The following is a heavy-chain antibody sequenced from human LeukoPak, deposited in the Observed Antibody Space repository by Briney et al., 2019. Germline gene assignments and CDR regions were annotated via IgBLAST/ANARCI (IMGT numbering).Heavy chain of an antibody. V-gene: IGHV3-33*01. CDR1: GFTFSSYG. CDR2: IWYDGSNK. D-gene: IGHD6-19*01. CDR3: ARDVEYSSGWYGTGYFDY. Sequence: GGSLRLSCAASGFTFSSYGMHWVRQAPGKGLEWVAVIWYDGSNKYYADSVKGRFTISRDNSKNTLYLQMNSLRAEDTAVYCCARDVEYSSGWYGTGYFDYWGQGTLVTVSS. J-gene: IGHJ4*02.